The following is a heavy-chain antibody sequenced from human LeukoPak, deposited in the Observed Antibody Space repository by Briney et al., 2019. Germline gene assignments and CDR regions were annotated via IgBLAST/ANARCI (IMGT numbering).Heavy chain of an antibody. D-gene: IGHD3-22*01. CDR2: INHSGST. Sequence: SETLSLTCTVSGGSISSSSYYWGWIRQPPGKGLEWIGEINHSGSTNYNPSLKSRVTISVDTSKNQFSLKLSSVTAADTAVYYCARGQGYYDSSGYPLDAFDIWGQGTMVTVSS. CDR3: ARGQGYYDSSGYPLDAFDI. CDR1: GGSISSSSYY. V-gene: IGHV4-39*07. J-gene: IGHJ3*02.